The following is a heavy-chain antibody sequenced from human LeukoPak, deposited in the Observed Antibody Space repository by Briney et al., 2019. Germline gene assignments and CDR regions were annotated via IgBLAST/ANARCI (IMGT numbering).Heavy chain of an antibody. D-gene: IGHD6-19*01. V-gene: IGHV1-2*06. J-gene: IGHJ5*02. Sequence: ASVKVSCKASGYTFTGYYMHWERQAPGQGLEWMGRINPNSGGTNYAQKFQGMVTMTRDTSISTAYMGLSRLRSDDTAVYYCERDLSAVAGTWGQETLVTVSS. CDR2: INPNSGGT. CDR3: ERDLSAVAGT. CDR1: GYTFTGYY.